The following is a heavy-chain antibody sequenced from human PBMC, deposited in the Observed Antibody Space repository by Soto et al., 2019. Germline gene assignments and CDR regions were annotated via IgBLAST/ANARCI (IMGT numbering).Heavy chain of an antibody. Sequence: SVKVSCKASGGTFSSCTISWVRHAPGQGLEWMGRIIPILGIANYAQKFQGRVTITADKSTSTAYMELSSLRSEDTAVYYCTTDPLWFGDGYYFDYWGQGTLVTVSS. J-gene: IGHJ4*02. V-gene: IGHV1-69*04. CDR3: TTDPLWFGDGYYFDY. D-gene: IGHD3-10*01. CDR2: IIPILGIA. CDR1: GGTFSSCT.